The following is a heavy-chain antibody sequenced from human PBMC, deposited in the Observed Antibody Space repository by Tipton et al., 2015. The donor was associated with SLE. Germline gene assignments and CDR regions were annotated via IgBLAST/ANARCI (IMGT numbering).Heavy chain of an antibody. D-gene: IGHD2-8*02. V-gene: IGHV4-61*02. CDR3: ARQPLNRYFSGDVCNPPGFYS. CDR2: INTSGST. J-gene: IGHJ4*02. Sequence: TLSLTCTVSGVSPSSGCYHWSLILQPAGRGLEWIGRINTSGSTKYNTPLKSRVTISLDTSKNNFSLKLSSVTAAETAMYYCARQPLNRYFSGDVCNPPGFYSWGQGTLVNVSS. CDR1: GVSPSSGCYH.